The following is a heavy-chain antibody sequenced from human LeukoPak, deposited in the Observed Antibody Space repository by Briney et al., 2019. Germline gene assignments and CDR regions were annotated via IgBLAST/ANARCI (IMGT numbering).Heavy chain of an antibody. CDR2: IKSKTEGGTT. CDR3: TTHRGNRSRYFDY. CDR1: GFTFSNAW. Sequence: GGSLRLSCAASGFTFSNAWMSWVRQAPGKGLEWVGRIKSKTEGGTTDYAAPVKGRFTISRDDSKNTLYLQMNSLKTEDTAVYYCTTHRGNRSRYFDYWGQGTLVTVSS. J-gene: IGHJ4*02. D-gene: IGHD1-14*01. V-gene: IGHV3-15*01.